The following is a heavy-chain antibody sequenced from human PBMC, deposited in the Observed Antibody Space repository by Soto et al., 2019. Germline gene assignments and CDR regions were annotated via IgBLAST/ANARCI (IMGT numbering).Heavy chain of an antibody. V-gene: IGHV3-30*18. Sequence: QVQLVESGGGVVQPGRSLRLSCTASGFTFSYYAIQWVRQAPGKGLEWVAVISYDGSNKYYADSLKGRFTISRDNSENTVSLQMNSLRDDDTAVYYCAKDGSHHFDYWGQGTLVTVSS. J-gene: IGHJ4*02. CDR3: AKDGSHHFDY. D-gene: IGHD1-26*01. CDR2: ISYDGSNK. CDR1: GFTFSYYA.